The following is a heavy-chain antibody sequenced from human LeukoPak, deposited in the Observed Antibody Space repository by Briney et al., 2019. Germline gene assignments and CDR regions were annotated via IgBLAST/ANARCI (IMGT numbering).Heavy chain of an antibody. D-gene: IGHD2-2*02. CDR1: GGSISSGSYY. J-gene: IGHJ3*02. CDR2: IYTSGST. Sequence: PSETLSLTCTVSGGSISSGSYYWGWVRQPAGKGMEWIGRIYTSGSTNYNPSLKSRVTISVDKSKNQFSLKRRAVPAADTAVYYCARWAEGRPAAIGPSWPNDAFDIWGQGTMVTVSS. V-gene: IGHV4-61*02. CDR3: ARWAEGRPAAIGPSWPNDAFDI.